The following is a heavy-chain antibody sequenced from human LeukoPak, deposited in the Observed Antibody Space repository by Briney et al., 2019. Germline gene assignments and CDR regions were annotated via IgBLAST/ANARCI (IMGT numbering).Heavy chain of an antibody. CDR3: AKSQTIIAAAGFDY. Sequence: GGSLRLSCAASGFTFSSYGMHWVRQAPGKGLEWVAVIWYDGSKKYYADSVKGRFIISRDNSKNTLYLQMNSLRAEDSAVYYCAKSQTIIAAAGFDYWGQGTLVTVSS. CDR2: IWYDGSKK. V-gene: IGHV3-33*06. D-gene: IGHD6-13*01. J-gene: IGHJ4*02. CDR1: GFTFSSYG.